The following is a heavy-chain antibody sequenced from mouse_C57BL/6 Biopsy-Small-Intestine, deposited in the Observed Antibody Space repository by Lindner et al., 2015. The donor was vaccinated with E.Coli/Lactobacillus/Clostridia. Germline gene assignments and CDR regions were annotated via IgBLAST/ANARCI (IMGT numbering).Heavy chain of an antibody. D-gene: IGHD2-2*01. CDR2: INPSNGVT. Sequence: VQLQESGTEVVKPGASVNLSCKASGYSFTNYWMHWMKQRPGQGLEWIGNINPSNGVTNNNEKFMTKATLTVDKSSNTAYMQLSRLTSEDSAVYYCASYGYDFDYWGQGTSLTVSS. V-gene: IGHV1-53*01. J-gene: IGHJ2*03. CDR3: ASYGYDFDY. CDR1: GYSFTNYW.